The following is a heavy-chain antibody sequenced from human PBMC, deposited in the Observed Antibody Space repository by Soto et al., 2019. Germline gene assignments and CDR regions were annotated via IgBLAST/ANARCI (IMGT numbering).Heavy chain of an antibody. Sequence: SVKVSCKASGGTFSSYAISWVRQAPGQGLEWMGGIIPIFGTANYAQKLQGRVTMTTDTSTSTAYMELRSLRSDDTAVYYCARDKRYYDSSGYRTLGYWGQGTLVTVSS. J-gene: IGHJ4*02. CDR3: ARDKRYYDSSGYRTLGY. D-gene: IGHD3-22*01. CDR1: GGTFSSYA. CDR2: IIPIFGTA. V-gene: IGHV1-69*05.